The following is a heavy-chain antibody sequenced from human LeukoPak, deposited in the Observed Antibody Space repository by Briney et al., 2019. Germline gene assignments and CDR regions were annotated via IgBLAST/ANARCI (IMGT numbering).Heavy chain of an antibody. CDR2: INKDGDAT. J-gene: IGHJ6*02. V-gene: IGHV3-43*02. D-gene: IGHD1-26*01. CDR3: ATWAFYHGLDA. CDR1: GFTFGAYA. Sequence: GGSLRLSCTASGFTFGAYAMHWVRQVPGQGLEWVSLINKDGDATYYADSVNGRFTISRDNSKNSLDLQMNSLRSEDSALYYCATWAFYHGLDAWGRGSTVTVSS.